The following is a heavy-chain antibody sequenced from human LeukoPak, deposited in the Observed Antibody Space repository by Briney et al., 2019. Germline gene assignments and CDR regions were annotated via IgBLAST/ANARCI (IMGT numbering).Heavy chain of an antibody. J-gene: IGHJ4*02. CDR1: GGSISSGGYF. CDR2: IYYSGST. V-gene: IGHV4-31*02. D-gene: IGHD4-11*01. Sequence: SETLSLTCTVSGGSISSGGYFWSWIRQHPGKGLEWIGYIYYSGSTYYNPSLKSRVTISVDTSKNQFSLKLSSVTAADTAVYYCARVTTGGYFDYWGQGTLVTVSS. CDR3: ARVTTGGYFDY.